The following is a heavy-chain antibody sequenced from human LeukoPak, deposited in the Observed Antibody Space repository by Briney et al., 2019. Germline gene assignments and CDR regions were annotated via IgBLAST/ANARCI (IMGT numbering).Heavy chain of an antibody. CDR3: ASGWYGDY. CDR1: GGSFSGYY. D-gene: IGHD6-13*01. V-gene: IGHV4-34*01. J-gene: IGHJ4*02. CDR2: INHSGST. Sequence: PSETLSLTCAVYGGSFSGYYWSWIRQPPGKGLEWIGEINHSGSTNYNPSLKSRVTISVDTSKNQFSLKLSSVTAADTAVYYCASGWYGDYWGQGTLVTVSS.